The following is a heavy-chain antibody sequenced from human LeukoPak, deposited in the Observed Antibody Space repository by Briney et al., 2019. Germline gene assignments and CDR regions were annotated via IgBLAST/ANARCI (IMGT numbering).Heavy chain of an antibody. D-gene: IGHD6-13*01. Sequence: PGRSLRLSRAASRFTLSNYCITCVPQSPGKGLEWGGNINQDASQINYADAVKGRFTISRAKAENSLYLQMNSLRAEDTAIYYCARDRHINSWSNDRFDYWGQGALVTVSS. CDR1: RFTLSNYC. CDR3: ARDRHINSWSNDRFDY. CDR2: INQDASQI. J-gene: IGHJ4*02. V-gene: IGHV3-7*01.